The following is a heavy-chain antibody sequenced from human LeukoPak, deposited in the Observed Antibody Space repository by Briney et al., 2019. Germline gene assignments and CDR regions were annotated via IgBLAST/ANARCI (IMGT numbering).Heavy chain of an antibody. J-gene: IGHJ4*02. CDR1: GFTFSSYG. CDR3: AREIIGGAFFLDY. D-gene: IGHD1-26*01. CDR2: IKEDGSVK. Sequence: GGSLRLSCATSGFTFSSYGMHWVRQAPGKGLERVANIKEDGSVKYYLDSVKGRFTISRDNAKSSLYLQMNSLRAEDTAVYYCAREIIGGAFFLDYWGQGTLVTVSS. V-gene: IGHV3-7*01.